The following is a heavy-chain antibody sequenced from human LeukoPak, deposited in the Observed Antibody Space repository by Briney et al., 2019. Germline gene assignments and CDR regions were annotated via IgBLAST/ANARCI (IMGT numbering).Heavy chain of an antibody. Sequence: SGPTLVNPTQTLTLTCTFSGFSLSTSGMRVSWIRQPPGKALEWLARIDLDDDKFYSTSLKTRLTISKDTSKNQVVLTMTNMDPVDTATYYCARTPYCGGDCYVDYWGQGTLVTVSS. CDR2: IDLDDDK. V-gene: IGHV2-70*04. CDR1: GFSLSTSGMR. CDR3: ARTPYCGGDCYVDY. D-gene: IGHD2-21*02. J-gene: IGHJ4*02.